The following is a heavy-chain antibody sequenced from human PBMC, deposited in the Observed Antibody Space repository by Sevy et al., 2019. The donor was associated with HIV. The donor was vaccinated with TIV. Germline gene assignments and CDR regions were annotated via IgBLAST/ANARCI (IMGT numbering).Heavy chain of an antibody. V-gene: IGHV3-30-3*01. CDR2: ISYDGSNK. CDR3: ARWQLERRGFDY. Sequence: GGSLRLSCAASGFTFSSYAMHWVRQAPGKGLEWVAVISYDGSNKYYADSAKGRFTISRDNSKNTLYLQMNSLRAEDTAVYYCARWQLERRGFDYWGQGTLVTVSS. J-gene: IGHJ4*02. CDR1: GFTFSSYA. D-gene: IGHD1-1*01.